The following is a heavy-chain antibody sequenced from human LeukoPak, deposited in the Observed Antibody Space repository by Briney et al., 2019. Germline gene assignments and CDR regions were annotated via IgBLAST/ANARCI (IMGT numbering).Heavy chain of an antibody. D-gene: IGHD1-1*01. CDR1: GFTFSSYW. J-gene: IGHJ3*02. CDR2: IKQDGSEK. CDR3: ARSPPLWSGDAFDI. Sequence: GGSLRLSCAASGFTFSSYWMSWVRQAPGKGLEWVANIKQDGSEKYYVDSVKGRFTISRDNAKNSLYLQMNSLRAEDAAVYYCARSPPLWSGDAFDIWGQGTMVTVSS. V-gene: IGHV3-7*01.